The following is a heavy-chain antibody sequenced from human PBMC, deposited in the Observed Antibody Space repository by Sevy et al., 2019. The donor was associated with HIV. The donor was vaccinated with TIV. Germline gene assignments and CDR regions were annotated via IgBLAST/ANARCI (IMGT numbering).Heavy chain of an antibody. V-gene: IGHV3-20*01. CDR1: GFTFDDYG. CDR3: ARDFFLRFLEWLLRPYYYYYYMDV. Sequence: GGSLRLSCAASGFTFDDYGMSWVRQAPGKGLEWVSGINWNGGSTGYADSVKGRFTISRDNAKNSLYLQMNSLRAEDTALYHCARDFFLRFLEWLLRPYYYYYYMDVWGKGTTVTVSS. J-gene: IGHJ6*03. D-gene: IGHD3-3*01. CDR2: INWNGGST.